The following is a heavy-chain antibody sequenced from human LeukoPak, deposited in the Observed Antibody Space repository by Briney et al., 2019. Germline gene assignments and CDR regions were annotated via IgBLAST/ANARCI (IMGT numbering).Heavy chain of an antibody. CDR2: ISGSGGST. V-gene: IGHV3-23*01. CDR1: GFTFSSYA. J-gene: IGHJ4*02. D-gene: IGHD2-2*01. Sequence: GGSLRLSCAASGFTFSSYAMSWVRQAPGKGLEWVSAISGSGGSTYYADSVKGRFTISRDNSKTTLYLQMNSLRAEDTAVYYCAKGARFIVVVPADYWGQGTLVTVSS. CDR3: AKGARFIVVVPADY.